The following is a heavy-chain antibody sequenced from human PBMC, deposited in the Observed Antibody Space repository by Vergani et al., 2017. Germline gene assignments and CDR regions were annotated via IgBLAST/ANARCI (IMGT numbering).Heavy chain of an antibody. CDR2: IYYSGST. V-gene: IGHV4-59*01. CDR3: ARDDRDFWSGYYTGFDY. J-gene: IGHJ4*02. Sequence: QVQLQESGPGLVKPSETLSLICTVSGGSISSYYWSWIRQPPGKGLEWIGYIYYSGSTNYNPSLKSRVTISVDTSKNQFSLKLSSVTAADTAVYYCARDDRDFWSGYYTGFDYWGQGTLVTVSS. CDR1: GGSISSYY. D-gene: IGHD3-3*01.